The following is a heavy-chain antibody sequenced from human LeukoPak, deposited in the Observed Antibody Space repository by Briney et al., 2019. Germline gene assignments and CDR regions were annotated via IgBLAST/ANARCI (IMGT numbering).Heavy chain of an antibody. J-gene: IGHJ4*02. CDR3: ARSLGYCSAGSCCPFDY. D-gene: IGHD2-15*01. Sequence: GGSLRLSCTASGFIFGDYAMSWFRQAPGKGMEWVGFIRSKAYGGTIEYAASVKGRFTISRDDSKSIAYLQINSLKTEDTAVYYCARSLGYCSAGSCCPFDYWGQGTLVTVSS. V-gene: IGHV3-49*03. CDR2: IRSKAYGGTI. CDR1: GFIFGDYA.